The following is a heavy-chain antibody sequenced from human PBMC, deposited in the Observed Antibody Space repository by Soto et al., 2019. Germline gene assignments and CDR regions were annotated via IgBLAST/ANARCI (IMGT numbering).Heavy chain of an antibody. J-gene: IGHJ4*02. D-gene: IGHD3-22*01. V-gene: IGHV4-34*01. CDR3: ARAKYYYDNSGYKYY. CDR2: INHSGST. Sequence: SESLSLTCAVYGWSFIGYYWSWIRQPPGKGLEWIGEINHSGSTNYNPSLKSRVTISVDTSKNQFALKLSSVTAADTAVYYGARAKYYYDNSGYKYYWGQGTLVTVSS. CDR1: GWSFIGYY.